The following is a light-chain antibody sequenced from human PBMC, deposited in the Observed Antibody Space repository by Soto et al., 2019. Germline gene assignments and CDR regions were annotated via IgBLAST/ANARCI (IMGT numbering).Light chain of an antibody. Sequence: QSALTQPASVSGSPGQSITISCTGTSSDVRIYNYVSWYQQHPGKAPKLMISDVSDRPSGVSHRFSGSKSGNTASLTISGLQADDEADYYCSSFTSSNTLLIFGGGTKLTVL. V-gene: IGLV2-14*03. CDR1: SSDVRIYNY. CDR2: DVS. CDR3: SSFTSSNTLLI. J-gene: IGLJ2*01.